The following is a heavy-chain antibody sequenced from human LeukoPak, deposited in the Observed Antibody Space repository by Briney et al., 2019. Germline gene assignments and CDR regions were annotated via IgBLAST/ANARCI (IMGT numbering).Heavy chain of an antibody. CDR2: IGAYNGDT. D-gene: IGHD2-15*01. V-gene: IGHV1-18*04. CDR1: GYTFTSFG. CDR3: TRDHCRGDNCPSFDY. Sequence: ASVKVSCKPSGYTFTSFGISWVGQAPGQGLEWMGWIGAYNGDTNYAQKFQGRVTMTTDTSTSTAYMDLRSRRSDDTAVYYCTRDHCRGDNCPSFDYWGQGTLVTVSS. J-gene: IGHJ4*02.